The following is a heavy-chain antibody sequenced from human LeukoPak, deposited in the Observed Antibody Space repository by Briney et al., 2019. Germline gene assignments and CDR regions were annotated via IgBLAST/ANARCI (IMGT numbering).Heavy chain of an antibody. D-gene: IGHD2-15*01. CDR1: GFTFSSYA. CDR2: ISGSGDST. Sequence: GGSLRLSCAVSGFTFSSYAMSWVRQAPGKGMEWVSAISGSGDSTYYAYSVKGRFTISRDNPRNTLYLQMNSLRAEDTAVYYCAKVDPIVVVVAATPYFDYWGQGTLVTVSS. CDR3: AKVDPIVVVVAATPYFDY. V-gene: IGHV3-23*01. J-gene: IGHJ4*02.